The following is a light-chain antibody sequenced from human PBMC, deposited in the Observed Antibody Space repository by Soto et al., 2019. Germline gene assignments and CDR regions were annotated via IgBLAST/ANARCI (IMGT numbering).Light chain of an antibody. CDR1: EPIRNTF. Sequence: PEERATLSCNTSEPIRNTFVAWYQQKPGQAPRLLIYGASSRAIGIPGRFSGSGSGTDFTLTIDRLEPEDFALYYCQQYADSPLTFGGGTKVDIK. J-gene: IGKJ4*01. CDR3: QQYADSPLT. CDR2: GAS. V-gene: IGKV3-20*01.